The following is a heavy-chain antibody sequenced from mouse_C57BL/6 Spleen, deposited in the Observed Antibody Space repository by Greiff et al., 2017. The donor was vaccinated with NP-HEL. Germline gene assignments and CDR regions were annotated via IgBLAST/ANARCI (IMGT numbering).Heavy chain of an antibody. D-gene: IGHD1-1*01. J-gene: IGHJ4*01. V-gene: IGHV1-80*01. CDR3: ARGGYSSSYMDY. CDR2: IYPGDGDT. CDR1: GYAFSSYW. Sequence: QVQLQQSGAELVKPGASVKISCKASGYAFSSYWMNWVKQRPGKGLEWIGQIYPGDGDTNYNGKFKGKATLTADKSSSTAYMQLSSLTSEDSAVYCCARGGYSSSYMDYWGQGTSVTVSS.